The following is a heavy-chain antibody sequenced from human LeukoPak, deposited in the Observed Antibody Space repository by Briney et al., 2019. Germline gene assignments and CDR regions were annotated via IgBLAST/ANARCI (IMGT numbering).Heavy chain of an antibody. V-gene: IGHV1-2*02. CDR1: GYTFTGYY. Sequence: GASVKVSCKASGYTFTGYYMHWVRQAPGQGLEWMGWINPNSGGTNYAQKFQGRVTMTRDTSISTAYMELSRLRSDDTAVYYCARDSGTTVYRRFDPWGQGTLVTVSS. D-gene: IGHD1-1*01. J-gene: IGHJ5*02. CDR3: ARDSGTTVYRRFDP. CDR2: INPNSGGT.